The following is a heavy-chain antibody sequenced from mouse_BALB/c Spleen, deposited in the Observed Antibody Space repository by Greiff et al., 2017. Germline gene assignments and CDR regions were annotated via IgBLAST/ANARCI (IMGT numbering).Heavy chain of an antibody. CDR3: TRDYGNPYWYFDV. CDR2: IRLKSNNYAT. V-gene: IGHV6-6*02. Sequence: EVKVEESGGGLVQPGGSMKLSCVASGFTFSNYWMNWVRQSPEKGLEWVAEIRLKSNNYATHYAESVKGRFTISRDDSKSSVYLQMNNLRAEDTGIYYCTRDYGNPYWYFDVWGAGTTVTVSS. CDR1: GFTFSNYW. D-gene: IGHD2-1*01. J-gene: IGHJ1*01.